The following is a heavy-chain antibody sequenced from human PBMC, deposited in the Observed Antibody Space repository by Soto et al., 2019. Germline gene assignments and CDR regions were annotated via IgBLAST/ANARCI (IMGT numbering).Heavy chain of an antibody. CDR1: GFKYSDYW. D-gene: IGHD4-17*01. J-gene: IGHJ4*02. V-gene: IGHV3-11*03. CDR3: AGGQGEYSDSEGY. Sequence: PGGSLRLSCAASGFKYSDYWMRWVRQAPGKGLERISFISYSGSYTNYADSEKGRFTNSRDNAKKSLYLQMHTLRAEDTAIYYCAGGQGEYSDSEGYWGQGTLVTVSS. CDR2: ISYSGSYT.